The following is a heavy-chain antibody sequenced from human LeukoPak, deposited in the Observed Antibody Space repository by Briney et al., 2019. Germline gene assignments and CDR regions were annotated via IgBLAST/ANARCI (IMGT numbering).Heavy chain of an antibody. CDR1: GFTFTSYN. V-gene: IGHV3-21*01. D-gene: IGHD3-10*01. J-gene: IGHJ5*02. CDR3: ARRSVGDGSGSYYNRWFDP. Sequence: GGSLRLSCAASGFTFTSYNMNWVRQAPGKGLEWVWSISTSSSYIYYADSVKGRFTISRDNAKNSLYLQMNSLRAEDTAVYYCARRSVGDGSGSYYNRWFDPWGQGTLVTVSS. CDR2: ISTSSSYI.